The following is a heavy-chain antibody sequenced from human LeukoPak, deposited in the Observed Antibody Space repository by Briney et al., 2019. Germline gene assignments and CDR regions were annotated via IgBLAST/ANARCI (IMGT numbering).Heavy chain of an antibody. CDR3: ARGGSGYYYTWFDP. J-gene: IGHJ5*02. CDR2: INHSGST. CDR1: GGSISSYY. D-gene: IGHD3-22*01. V-gene: IGHV4-34*01. Sequence: PSETLSLTCTVSGGSISSYYWSWLRQPPGKGLEWIGEINHSGSTNYNPSLKSRVTISVDTSKNQFSLKLSSVTAADTAVYYCARGGSGYYYTWFDPWGQGTLVTVSS.